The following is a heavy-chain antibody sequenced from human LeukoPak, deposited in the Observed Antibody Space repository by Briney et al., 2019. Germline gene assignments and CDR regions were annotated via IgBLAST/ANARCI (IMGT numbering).Heavy chain of an antibody. J-gene: IGHJ4*02. Sequence: GGSLRLSCAASGFTFSSYSMNWVRQAPGKGLEWVTYISGSSSTIYYADSVKGRFTISRDNAKNSLYLQMNSLRAEDTAVYYCARDGVKGPDNFDYWGQGTLVTVSS. CDR1: GFTFSSYS. CDR2: ISGSSSTI. V-gene: IGHV3-48*01. CDR3: ARDGVKGPDNFDY. D-gene: IGHD3-16*01.